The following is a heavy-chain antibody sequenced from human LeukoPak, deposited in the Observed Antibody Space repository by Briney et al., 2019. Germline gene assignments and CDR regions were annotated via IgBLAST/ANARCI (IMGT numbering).Heavy chain of an antibody. CDR3: AREAQYGSGWYEDY. V-gene: IGHV4-61*02. Sequence: SETLSLTCTVSGGSISSGSYYWSWIRQPAGKGLEWIGRIYTSGSTNYNPSLKSRATISVDTSKNQFSLKLSSVTAADTAVYYCAREAQYGSGWYEDYWGQGTLVTASS. CDR2: IYTSGST. CDR1: GGSISSGSYY. J-gene: IGHJ4*02. D-gene: IGHD6-19*01.